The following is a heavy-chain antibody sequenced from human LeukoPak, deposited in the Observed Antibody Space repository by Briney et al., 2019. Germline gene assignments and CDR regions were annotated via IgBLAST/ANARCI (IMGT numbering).Heavy chain of an antibody. CDR1: GYSFTNYW. J-gene: IGHJ4*02. CDR2: IHPGDSDT. D-gene: IGHD2-8*01. CDR3: ARSPFYYFDY. V-gene: IGHV5-51*01. Sequence: PGESLKISCKGSGYSFTNYWIGWVRQMPGKGLEWMGIIHPGDSDTRYSPTFQGQVIISIDKSISTAYLQWSSLEASDTAMYYCARSPFYYFDYWGQGTLVSVPS.